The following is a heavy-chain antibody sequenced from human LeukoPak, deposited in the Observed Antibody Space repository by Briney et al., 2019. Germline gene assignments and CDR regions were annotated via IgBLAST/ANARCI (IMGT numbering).Heavy chain of an antibody. D-gene: IGHD3-9*01. Sequence: SETLSLTCTVSGASISNYYWGWVRQPPGKGLEWVGYIYYSGSTNYNPSLKSRVTISLDTSKNQFSLNLTSVTAADTAVYYCAKTARLRYFEYWGQGTLVTVSS. V-gene: IGHV4-59*03. CDR1: GASISNYY. CDR2: IYYSGST. J-gene: IGHJ4*02. CDR3: AKTARLRYFEY.